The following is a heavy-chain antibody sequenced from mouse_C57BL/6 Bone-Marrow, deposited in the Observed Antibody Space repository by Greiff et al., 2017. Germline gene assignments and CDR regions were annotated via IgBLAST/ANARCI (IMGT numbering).Heavy chain of an antibody. D-gene: IGHD1-1*01. CDR1: GYTFTSYW. J-gene: IGHJ1*03. Sequence: QVQLQQPGAELVMPGASVKLSCKASGYTFTSYWMHWVKQRPGQGLEWIGEIDPSDSYTNYNQKFKGKSTLTVDKSSSNASMQLSSLTSEDSAVSYCARTGYYYGSSDGYFDVWGTGTTVTGSS. CDR3: ARTGYYYGSSDGYFDV. CDR2: IDPSDSYT. V-gene: IGHV1-69*01.